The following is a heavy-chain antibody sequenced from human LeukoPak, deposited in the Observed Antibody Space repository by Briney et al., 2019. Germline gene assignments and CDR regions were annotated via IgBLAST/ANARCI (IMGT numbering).Heavy chain of an antibody. Sequence: PGGSLRLSCAASGFTCSSYWMSWVRQAPGKGLEWVANIKQDGSEKYYADSVKGRFTISRDNAKNSLYLQMNSLRAEDTALYYCARDMDIWGQGTMVTVSS. D-gene: IGHD3/OR15-3a*01. V-gene: IGHV3-7*01. J-gene: IGHJ3*02. CDR3: ARDMDI. CDR2: IKQDGSEK. CDR1: GFTCSSYW.